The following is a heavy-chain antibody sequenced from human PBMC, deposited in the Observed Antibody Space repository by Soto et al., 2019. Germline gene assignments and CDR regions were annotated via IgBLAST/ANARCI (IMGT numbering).Heavy chain of an antibody. Sequence: QLQLQESGPGLVKPSETLSLTCTVSGGSISSISSSSYYWGWIRQPPGKGLEWIGSIYYSGTTYXXXXXXXXXXXXXXXXXXXXXXXXXXXXXXXXXXXXXTSGDYPLDYWGQGTLVTVS. CDR1: GGSISSISSSSYY. D-gene: IGHD4-17*01. V-gene: IGHV4-39*01. CDR3: TSGDYPLDY. J-gene: IGHJ4*02. CDR2: IYYSGTT.